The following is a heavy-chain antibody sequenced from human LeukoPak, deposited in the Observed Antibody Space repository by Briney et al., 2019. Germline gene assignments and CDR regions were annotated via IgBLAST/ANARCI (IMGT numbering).Heavy chain of an antibody. Sequence: SETLSLTCAVYGGSFSGYYWSWIRQPPGKGLEWIGEINHSGSTNYNPSLKSRVTISVDTSKNQFSLKLGSVTAADTAVYYCASRTGLNYYYYYMDVWGKGTTVTVSS. D-gene: IGHD1-14*01. CDR1: GGSFSGYY. J-gene: IGHJ6*03. V-gene: IGHV4-34*01. CDR2: INHSGST. CDR3: ASRTGLNYYYYYMDV.